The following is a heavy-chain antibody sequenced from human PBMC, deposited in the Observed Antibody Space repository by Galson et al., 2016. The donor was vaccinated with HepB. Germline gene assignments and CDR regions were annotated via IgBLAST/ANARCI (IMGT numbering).Heavy chain of an antibody. J-gene: IGHJ4*02. Sequence: SETLSLTCAVSGGSLSTYYLSWIRRPPGKGLEWIGYVYYSGTTNYNPSLKSRLTISLDTSKNQFSLKLSSVTAADTAVYFCARGGQWLGDHIWGQGTLVTVSS. V-gene: IGHV4-59*01. CDR3: ARGGQWLGDHI. CDR2: VYYSGTT. D-gene: IGHD3-10*01. CDR1: GGSLSTYY.